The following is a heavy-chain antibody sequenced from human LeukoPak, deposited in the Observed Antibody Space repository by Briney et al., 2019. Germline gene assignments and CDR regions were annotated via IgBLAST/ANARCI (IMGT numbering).Heavy chain of an antibody. Sequence: ASVKVSCKASGDTFTSYDFNWVRQAPGQGLEWMGWMSLNSGNTGYAQKFQGRVTMTRDTSISTAYMELSSLRSDDTAVYYCARGPPNWGFDFWGQGTLVTVSS. CDR3: ARGPPNWGFDF. V-gene: IGHV1-8*01. J-gene: IGHJ4*02. CDR2: MSLNSGNT. CDR1: GDTFTSYD. D-gene: IGHD7-27*01.